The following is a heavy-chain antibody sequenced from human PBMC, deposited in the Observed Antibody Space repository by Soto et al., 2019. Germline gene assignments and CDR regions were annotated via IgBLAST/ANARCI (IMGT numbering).Heavy chain of an antibody. CDR2: INHSGST. CDR1: GGSFSGYY. CDR3: ARLLAAAAPVYYYGMDV. Sequence: SETLSLTCAVYGGSFSGYYWSWIRQPPGKGLEWIGEINHSGSTNYNPSLKSRVTISVDTSKNQFSLKLSSVTAADTAVYYCARLLAAAAPVYYYGMDVCGQRTTVTVS. D-gene: IGHD6-13*01. V-gene: IGHV4-34*01. J-gene: IGHJ6*02.